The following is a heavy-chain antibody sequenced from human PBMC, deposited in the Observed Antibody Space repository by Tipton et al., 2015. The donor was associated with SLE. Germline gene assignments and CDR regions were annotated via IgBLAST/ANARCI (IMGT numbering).Heavy chain of an antibody. J-gene: IGHJ3*02. V-gene: IGHV4-34*09. D-gene: IGHD3-10*01. CDR1: AGSIGTYY. CDR2: ITHSGST. CDR3: ARDSVWVQGVKGAFDI. Sequence: TLSLTCTVYAGSIGTYYWSWVRQPPGKGLEWIGEITHSGSTYYNPSLKSRVTISIDTSKNQFSLKLSSVTAADTAVYYCARDSVWVQGVKGAFDIWGQGTMVTVSS.